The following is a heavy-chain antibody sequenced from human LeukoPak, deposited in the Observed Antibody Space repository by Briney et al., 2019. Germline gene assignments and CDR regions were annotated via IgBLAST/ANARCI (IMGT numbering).Heavy chain of an antibody. CDR3: ARGFSWDKFDY. V-gene: IGHV4-39*07. CDR1: GGSISSSSYY. CDR2: IHHSGSA. J-gene: IGHJ4*01. Sequence: SETLSLTCTVSGGSISSSSYYWGWIRQPPGKGLEWIGTIHHSGSADDNPSLKSRVSISLDTSKNQFSLNLSSLTAADTAVYYCARGFSWDKFDYWGQGTLVPVSS. D-gene: IGHD1-26*01.